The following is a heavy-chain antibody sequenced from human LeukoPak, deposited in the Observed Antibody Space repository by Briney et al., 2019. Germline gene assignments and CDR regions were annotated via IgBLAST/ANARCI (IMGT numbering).Heavy chain of an antibody. V-gene: IGHV1-2*02. CDR1: GYTFTGYY. D-gene: IGHD3-9*01. CDR3: ARDLGLMYDILTGYSTTGY. Sequence: ASVKVSCKASGYTFTGYYMHRVRQAPGQGLEWMGWINPNSGGTNYAQKFQGRVTMTRDTSISTAYMELSRLRSDDTAVYYCARDLGLMYDILTGYSTTGYWGQGTLVTVSS. CDR2: INPNSGGT. J-gene: IGHJ4*02.